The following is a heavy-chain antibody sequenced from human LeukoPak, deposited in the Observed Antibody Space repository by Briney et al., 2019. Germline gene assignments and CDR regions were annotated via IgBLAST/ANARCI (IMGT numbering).Heavy chain of an antibody. J-gene: IGHJ4*02. V-gene: IGHV2-70*11. D-gene: IGHD6-13*01. Sequence: SGPALVKPTQTLTLTCTFSGFSLSTSGMCVSWIRQPPGKALEWLARIDWDDDKYYSTSLKTRLTISKDTSKNQVVFTMTNMDPVDTATYYCARIPLGQLVFDYWGQGTLVTVSS. CDR3: ARIPLGQLVFDY. CDR2: IDWDDDK. CDR1: GFSLSTSGMC.